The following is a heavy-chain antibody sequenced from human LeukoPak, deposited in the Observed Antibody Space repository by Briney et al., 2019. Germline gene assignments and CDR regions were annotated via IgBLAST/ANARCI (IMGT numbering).Heavy chain of an antibody. V-gene: IGHV4-59*12. CDR2: IYYSGST. J-gene: IGHJ4*02. CDR1: GGSISSYY. CDR3: ARGRTRYGGYVDY. Sequence: SETLSLTCTVSGGSISSYYWSWIRQPPGKGLEWIGHIYYSGSTNYNPSLKSRVTISVDTSKNQFSLKLSSVTAADTAVYYCARGRTRYGGYVDYWGQGTLVTVSS. D-gene: IGHD1-26*01.